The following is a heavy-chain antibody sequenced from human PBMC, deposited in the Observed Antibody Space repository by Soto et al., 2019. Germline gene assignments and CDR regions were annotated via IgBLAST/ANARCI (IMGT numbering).Heavy chain of an antibody. CDR3: TRDLNGGNPFDY. CDR2: IDPGSGKA. V-gene: IGHV1-3*01. CDR1: GYTLTNYA. J-gene: IGHJ4*02. D-gene: IGHD2-8*01. Sequence: GASVKVSCKPSGYTLTNYAIHWVRQAAGQGLEWLAWIDPGSGKATYSQKVQGRLILSRDNSASTFYMGLTSLTSEDTAVYFCTRDLNGGNPFDYWGQGALVTVSS.